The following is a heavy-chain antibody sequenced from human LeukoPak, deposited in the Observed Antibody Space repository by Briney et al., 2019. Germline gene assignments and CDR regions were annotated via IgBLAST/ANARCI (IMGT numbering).Heavy chain of an antibody. D-gene: IGHD3-22*01. CDR2: IYYSWDT. J-gene: IGHJ4*02. CDR3: ATTSYYYDSPDY. V-gene: IGHV4-59*05. Sequence: SETLSLTCVVYGGSFSDFYWSWIRQPPGKGLEWIGSIYYSWDTYYNPSLKSRVTISVDTSKNQFSLKLSSVTAADTAVYYCATTSYYYDSPDYWGQGTLVTVSS. CDR1: GGSFSDFY.